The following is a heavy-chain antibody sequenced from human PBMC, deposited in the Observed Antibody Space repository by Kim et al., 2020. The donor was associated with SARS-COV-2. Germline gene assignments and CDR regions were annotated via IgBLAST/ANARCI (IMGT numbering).Heavy chain of an antibody. J-gene: IGHJ3*01. D-gene: IGHD3-22*01. Sequence: GGSLRLSCAAPGFTFSSYAMHWVRQAPGKGLEWVAVISYDGSNKYYADSVKGRFTISRDNSKNTLYLQMNSLRAEDTAVYYCARDSGYDSSGYYYHPLQNWGQGTMVTVSS. CDR3: ARDSGYDSSGYYYHPLQN. CDR1: GFTFSSYA. CDR2: ISYDGSNK. V-gene: IGHV3-30-3*01.